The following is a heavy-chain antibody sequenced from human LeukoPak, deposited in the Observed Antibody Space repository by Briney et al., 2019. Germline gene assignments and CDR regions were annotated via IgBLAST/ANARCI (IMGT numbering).Heavy chain of an antibody. CDR2: MNPNSGNT. D-gene: IGHD2-2*01. J-gene: IGHJ4*02. CDR1: GYTFTSYD. CDR3: ARKGGQLRRSYFDY. Sequence: ASVKVSCKASGYTFTSYDINWVRQAPGQGLEWMGWMNPNSGNTGYAQKFQGRVTMTRNTSISTAYMELSSLRSEGTAVYYCARKGGQLRRSYFDYWGQGTLVTVSS. V-gene: IGHV1-8*01.